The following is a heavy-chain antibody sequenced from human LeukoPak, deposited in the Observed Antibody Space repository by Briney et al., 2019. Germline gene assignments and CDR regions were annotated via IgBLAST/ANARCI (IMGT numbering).Heavy chain of an antibody. D-gene: IGHD3-10*01. CDR3: VRDGPFGSGTFGY. CDR2: IKVDGSEK. CDR1: GFPFSRSW. Sequence: GGSLRLSCVASGFPFSRSWMSWVRQAPGKGLEWVANIKVDGSEKHYLDSVEGRFIISRDNAKNSVHLQMNSLRAEDTAEYYCVRDGPFGSGTFGYWAQGTLVSVSS. V-gene: IGHV3-7*01. J-gene: IGHJ4*02.